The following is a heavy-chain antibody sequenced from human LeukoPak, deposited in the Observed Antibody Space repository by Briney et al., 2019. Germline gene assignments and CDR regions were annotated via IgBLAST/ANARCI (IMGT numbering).Heavy chain of an antibody. D-gene: IGHD3-3*01. CDR2: IWYDGSNK. Sequence: GGSLRLSCAASGFTFSSYGMHWVRQAPGKGLEWVAVIWYDGSNKYYADSVKGRFTISRENSKNTLYLQMNSLRAEDTAVYYCAKEMDDFWSGSYYYYYMDVWGKGTTVTVSS. J-gene: IGHJ6*03. V-gene: IGHV3-33*06. CDR1: GFTFSSYG. CDR3: AKEMDDFWSGSYYYYYMDV.